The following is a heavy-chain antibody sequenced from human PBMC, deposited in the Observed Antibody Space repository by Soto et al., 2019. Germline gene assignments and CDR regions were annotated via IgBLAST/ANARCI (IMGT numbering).Heavy chain of an antibody. CDR1: GGSISSYY. D-gene: IGHD6-13*01. CDR3: ARGTPTIAAAPSA. Sequence: QVQLQESGPGLVKPSETLSLTCTVSGGSISSYYWSWIRQPPGKGLEWIGYIYSSGSTNYNPSLKSRVIISVDTSKNQFSLKLSSVTAADTAVYYCARGTPTIAAAPSAWGQGTLVTVSS. V-gene: IGHV4-59*01. CDR2: IYSSGST. J-gene: IGHJ5*02.